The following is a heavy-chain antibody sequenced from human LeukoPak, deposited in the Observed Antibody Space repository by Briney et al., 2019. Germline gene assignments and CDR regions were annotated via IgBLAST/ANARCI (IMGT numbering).Heavy chain of an antibody. CDR2: IKQDGSEK. V-gene: IGHV3-7*01. CDR3: ARGPRYSSSSRWFDP. J-gene: IGHJ5*02. Sequence: GGSLRLSCAASGFTFSNYWMSWVRQAPGKGLEWVANIKQDGSEKYYVDSVKGRFTISRDNAKNSLYLQMNSLRAEDTAVYYCARGPRYSSSSRWFDPWGQGTLVTVSS. D-gene: IGHD6-6*01. CDR1: GFTFSNYW.